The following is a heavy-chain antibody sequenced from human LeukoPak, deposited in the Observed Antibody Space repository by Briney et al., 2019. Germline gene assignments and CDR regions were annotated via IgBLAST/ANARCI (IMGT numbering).Heavy chain of an antibody. Sequence: ASGKVSCKASGYTFTSYEIKGGRQATGQGLEWMGWMNPNSGNTGYAQKFQGRVTMTRTTSISTAYMELSSLRSEDTAVYYCATQFGRRLVWGQGTMVTVSS. CDR2: MNPNSGNT. CDR3: ATQFGRRLV. CDR1: GYTFTSYE. J-gene: IGHJ3*01. V-gene: IGHV1-8*01. D-gene: IGHD3-10*01.